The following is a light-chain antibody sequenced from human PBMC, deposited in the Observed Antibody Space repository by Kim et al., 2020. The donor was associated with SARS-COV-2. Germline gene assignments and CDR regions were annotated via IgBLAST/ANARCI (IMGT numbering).Light chain of an antibody. Sequence: GQSITISCTGTSSDVGGYNYVSWYQQHPGKAPKLMIYDVSNRPSGVSNRFSGSKSGNTASLTISGLQAEDEADYYCSSYTSSSRYVFGTGTKVTV. J-gene: IGLJ1*01. V-gene: IGLV2-14*03. CDR1: SSDVGGYNY. CDR2: DVS. CDR3: SSYTSSSRYV.